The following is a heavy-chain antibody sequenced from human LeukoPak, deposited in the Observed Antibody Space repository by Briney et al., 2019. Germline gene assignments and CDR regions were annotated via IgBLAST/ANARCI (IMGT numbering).Heavy chain of an antibody. CDR2: ISAYNGNT. V-gene: IGHV1-18*04. J-gene: IGHJ6*04. CDR3: ARGMVRVADDYYYGMDV. CDR1: GYTFTSYG. Sequence: ASVKVSCKASGYTFTSYGISWVRQAPGQGLEWMGWISAYNGNTNYAQKLQGRVTMTTDTSTSTAYMELRSLRSDDTAVYYCARGMVRVADDYYYGMDVWGKGTTVTVSS. D-gene: IGHD3-10*01.